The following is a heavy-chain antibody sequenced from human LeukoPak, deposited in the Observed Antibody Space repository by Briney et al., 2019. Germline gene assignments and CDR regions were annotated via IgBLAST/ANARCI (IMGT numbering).Heavy chain of an antibody. D-gene: IGHD3-10*01. V-gene: IGHV4-34*01. Sequence: SETLSLTCAVYGGSFSGYYWSWIRQPPGKGLEWIGEINHSGSTNYNPSLKSRVTISVDTSKNQFSLKLSSVTAADTAVYYCARDRRLLYFGELFHDAFDIWGQGTMVTVSS. CDR2: INHSGST. J-gene: IGHJ3*02. CDR1: GGSFSGYY. CDR3: ARDRRLLYFGELFHDAFDI.